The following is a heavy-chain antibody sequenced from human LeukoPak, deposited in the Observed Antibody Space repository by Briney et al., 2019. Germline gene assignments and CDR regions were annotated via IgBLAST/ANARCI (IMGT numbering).Heavy chain of an antibody. CDR2: IYYSVST. J-gene: IGHJ5*02. CDR1: GGSISSYY. Sequence: PSETLSLTCTVSGGSISSYYWSWIRQPPGKGLEWIGYIYYSVSTNYNPSLKSRVTISVDTSKNQFSLKLSSVTAADTAVYYCATTQTPIAAAGSGWFDPWGQGTLVTVSS. CDR3: ATTQTPIAAAGSGWFDP. D-gene: IGHD6-13*01. V-gene: IGHV4-59*01.